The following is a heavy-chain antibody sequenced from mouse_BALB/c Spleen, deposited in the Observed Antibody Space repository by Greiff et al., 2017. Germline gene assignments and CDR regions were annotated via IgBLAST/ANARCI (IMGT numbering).Heavy chain of an antibody. J-gene: IGHJ2*01. V-gene: IGHV1-4*01. CDR2: ISPSSGYT. CDR1: GYTFTSYT. D-gene: IGHD2-1*01. CDR3: AREGYGNYLYYFDY. Sequence: VQLQQSGAELARPGASGKMSCKASGYTFTSYTMHWVQQRPGQGLEWIAYISPSSGYTNYNQKVKDKSTLTADKSYSTPYMQLSSLTSEDSAVYYCAREGYGNYLYYFDYWGQGTTLTVSA.